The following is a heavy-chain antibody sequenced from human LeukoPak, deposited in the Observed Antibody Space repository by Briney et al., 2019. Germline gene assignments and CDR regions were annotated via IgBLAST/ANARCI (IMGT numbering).Heavy chain of an antibody. CDR1: GFTFSSYS. CDR3: ARRWGYYYDSSGYPDY. CDR2: IKQDGSEK. Sequence: GGSLRLSCAASGFTFSSYSMNWVRQAPGKGLEWVANIKQDGSEKYYVDSVKGRFTISRDNAKNSLYLQMNSLRAEDTAVYYCARRWGYYYDSSGYPDYWGQGTLVTVSS. J-gene: IGHJ4*02. D-gene: IGHD3-22*01. V-gene: IGHV3-7*01.